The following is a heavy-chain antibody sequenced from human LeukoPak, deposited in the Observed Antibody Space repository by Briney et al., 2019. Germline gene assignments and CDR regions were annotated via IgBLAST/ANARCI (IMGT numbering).Heavy chain of an antibody. J-gene: IGHJ3*02. CDR3: ASHSSSSRDAFDI. CDR2: ISSSGSTI. V-gene: IGHV3-11*04. CDR1: GFTFSDYY. Sequence: GGSLRLSCAASGFTFSDYYMSWIRQAPGRGLEWVSYISSSGSTIYYADSVKGRFTISRDNAKNSLYLQMNSLRAEDTAVYYCASHSSSSRDAFDIWGQGTMVTVSS. D-gene: IGHD6-6*01.